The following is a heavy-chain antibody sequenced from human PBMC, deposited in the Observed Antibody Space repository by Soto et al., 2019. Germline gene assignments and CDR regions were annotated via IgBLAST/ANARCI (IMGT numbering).Heavy chain of an antibody. Sequence: QVQLVQSGAEVKKPGASVKVSCKASGYTFTSYAMHWVRQAPGQRLEWMGWINAGNGNTKYSQKFQGRVTINRDTSASTAYMELSSLRSEDTAVYYCARDSDYGDYKFDYWGQGTLVTVSS. CDR1: GYTFTSYA. J-gene: IGHJ4*02. CDR3: ARDSDYGDYKFDY. D-gene: IGHD4-17*01. V-gene: IGHV1-3*01. CDR2: INAGNGNT.